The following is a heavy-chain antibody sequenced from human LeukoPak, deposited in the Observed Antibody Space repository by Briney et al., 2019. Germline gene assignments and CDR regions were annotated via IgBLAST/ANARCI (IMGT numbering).Heavy chain of an antibody. CDR2: IIPIFGTA. V-gene: IGHV1-69*01. CDR1: GGTFSSYA. Sequence: SVKVSCTASGGTFSSYAISWVRQAPGQGLEWMGGIIPIFGTANYAQKFQGRVTITADESTSTAYMELSSLRSEDTAVYYCARDKPEGSYYLSPFDYWGQGTLVTVSS. J-gene: IGHJ4*02. D-gene: IGHD1-26*01. CDR3: ARDKPEGSYYLSPFDY.